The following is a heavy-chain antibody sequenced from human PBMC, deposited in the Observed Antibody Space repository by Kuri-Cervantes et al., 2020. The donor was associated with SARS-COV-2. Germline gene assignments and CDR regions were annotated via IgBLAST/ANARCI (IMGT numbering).Heavy chain of an antibody. CDR3: ARVLPPDYYGSGNFDY. J-gene: IGHJ4*02. V-gene: IGHV3-11*04. D-gene: IGHD3-10*01. CDR1: GFTFSDYY. Sequence: GGSLRLSCEASGFTFSDYYMSWIRQAPGKGLEWVSHISGSGNTIDYADSVRGRFTSSRDNAKNSLYLQMNSLRAEDTAVYYCARVLPPDYYGSGNFDYWGQGTLVTVSS. CDR2: ISGSGNTI.